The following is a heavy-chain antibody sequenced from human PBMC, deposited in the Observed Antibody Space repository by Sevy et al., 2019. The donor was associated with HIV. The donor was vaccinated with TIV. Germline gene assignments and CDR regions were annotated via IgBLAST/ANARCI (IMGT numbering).Heavy chain of an antibody. CDR3: TTGDPYNRYGYMRPYFFDY. CDR1: GFTFTNTW. Sequence: GGSLRLSCAASGFTFTNTWMSWVRQAPGKGLEWVGRIKSKTDGGTGDYAAPAKGRFSISRDDSKNTLYQQMNSLKTEDTAVYYCTTGDPYNRYGYMRPYFFDYWGQGTLVTVSS. CDR2: IKSKTDGGTG. V-gene: IGHV3-15*01. J-gene: IGHJ4*02. D-gene: IGHD5-18*01.